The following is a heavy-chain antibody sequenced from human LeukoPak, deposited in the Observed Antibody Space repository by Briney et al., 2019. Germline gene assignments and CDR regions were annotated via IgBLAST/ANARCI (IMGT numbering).Heavy chain of an antibody. D-gene: IGHD1-26*01. Sequence: ASVKVSCKASGYTFTSYGISWVRQAPGQGLEWMGWISAYNGNTNYAQKLQGRVTMTTDTSTSTAYMELRSLRSEDTAVYYCARVSAIVGATSIDYWGQGTLVTVSS. J-gene: IGHJ4*02. V-gene: IGHV1-18*01. CDR3: ARVSAIVGATSIDY. CDR2: ISAYNGNT. CDR1: GYTFTSYG.